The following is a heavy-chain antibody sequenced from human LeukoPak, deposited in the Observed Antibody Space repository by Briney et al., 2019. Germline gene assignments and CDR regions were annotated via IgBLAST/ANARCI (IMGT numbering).Heavy chain of an antibody. CDR2: IYPGDSDT. Sequence: GASLKISCKGSGSIFTSYWIGWGRQVPGKGLEGMGIIYPGDSDTRYSPSFQGQVTISADKSISTAYLQWSSLKASDTAMYYCARLEPPLGRRNWFDPWGQGTLVTVSS. J-gene: IGHJ5*02. V-gene: IGHV5-51*01. CDR1: GSIFTSYW. D-gene: IGHD1-14*01. CDR3: ARLEPPLGRRNWFDP.